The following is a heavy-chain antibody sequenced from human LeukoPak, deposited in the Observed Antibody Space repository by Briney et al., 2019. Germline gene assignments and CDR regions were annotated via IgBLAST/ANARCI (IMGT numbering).Heavy chain of an antibody. CDR2: ISSSGSPI. V-gene: IGHV3-11*01. Sequence: GGSLRLSCAASGFTVSDYYMSWIRPAPGKGLEWVSYISSSGSPIYYADSVKGPFTISRDNAKNSLYLQVNCLRAEDTAGDYCARLVMATIYCWGQGTLVTVSS. J-gene: IGHJ4*02. CDR1: GFTVSDYY. CDR3: ARLVMATIYC. D-gene: IGHD5-24*01.